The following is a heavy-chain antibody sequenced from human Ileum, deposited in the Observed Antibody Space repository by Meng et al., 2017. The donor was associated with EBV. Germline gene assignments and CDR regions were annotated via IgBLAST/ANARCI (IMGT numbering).Heavy chain of an antibody. V-gene: IGHV3-23*04. J-gene: IGHJ5*02. CDR3: AKGRAGNWFDP. CDR2: ISGGADST. CDR1: GFIFNNYA. Sequence: VQLVASGGGLVQPGGSLRLSCAASGFIFNNYAMSWVRQTPGKGLEWVSAISGGADSTYYVHSVEGRFTISRDNSKNTLYLQMNSLRAEDSAVYYCAKGRAGNWFDPWGQGTLVTVSS.